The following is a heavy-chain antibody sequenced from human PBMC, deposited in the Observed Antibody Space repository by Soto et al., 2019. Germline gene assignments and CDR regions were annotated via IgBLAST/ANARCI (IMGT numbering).Heavy chain of an antibody. J-gene: IGHJ4*02. Sequence: PSETLSLTCTVSGGSVSNGMCYWSWIRQPPGKGLEWIGNVYFTGTTIYNPSLKSRVTMSVDTYKDQFFLKLTSVTAADTAVYYCAKDPWQWLPKYYFDYWGQGTLVTVSS. CDR2: VYFTGTT. V-gene: IGHV4-61*01. CDR3: AKDPWQWLPKYYFDY. CDR1: GGSVSNGMCY. D-gene: IGHD6-19*01.